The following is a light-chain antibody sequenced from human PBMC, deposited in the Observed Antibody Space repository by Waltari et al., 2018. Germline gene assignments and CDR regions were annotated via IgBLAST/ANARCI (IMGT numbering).Light chain of an antibody. CDR2: EGT. CDR3: CSYAGTRV. V-gene: IGLV2-23*01. CDR1: SSDLGRYTL. J-gene: IGLJ3*02. Sequence: QSALTQPASVSGSPGQSTTISCTATSSDLGRYTLVSWYQQHPGKAPKLILYEGTKRPSGVSNRFSGSKSGNTASLTISGLQAEDEADYYCCSYAGTRVFGGGTKLTVL.